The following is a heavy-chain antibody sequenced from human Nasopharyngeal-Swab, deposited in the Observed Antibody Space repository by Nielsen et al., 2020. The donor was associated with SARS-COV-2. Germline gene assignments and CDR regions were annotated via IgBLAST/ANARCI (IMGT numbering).Heavy chain of an antibody. Sequence: SATLSLTCTVSGGSISSGSYYWSWIRQPAGKGLVWIGRIYTSGSTNYNPSLKSRVTISVDTSKNQFSLKLSSVTAADTAVYYCARDGDYTDVWGQGTTVTVSS. V-gene: IGHV4-61*02. CDR2: IYTSGST. CDR1: GGSISSGSYY. J-gene: IGHJ6*02. D-gene: IGHD4-11*01. CDR3: ARDGDYTDV.